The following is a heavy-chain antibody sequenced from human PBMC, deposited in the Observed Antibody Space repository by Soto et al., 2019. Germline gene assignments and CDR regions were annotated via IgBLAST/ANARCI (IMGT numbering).Heavy chain of an antibody. J-gene: IGHJ1*01. CDR3: ARLGAFYQAMDS. CDR1: GGSISSGGYS. Sequence: SETLSLTCAVSGGSISSGGYSWSWIRQPPGKGLEWIGYIYHSGSTYYNPSLQSRVSISLDTSKNEVSLKLTSVTAADTAVYFCARLGAFYQAMDSWGQGTLVTVSS. V-gene: IGHV4-30-2*01. CDR2: IYHSGST. D-gene: IGHD2-2*01.